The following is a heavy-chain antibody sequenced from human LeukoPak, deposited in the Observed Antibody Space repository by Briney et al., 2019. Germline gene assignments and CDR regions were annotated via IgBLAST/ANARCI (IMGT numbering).Heavy chain of an antibody. J-gene: IGHJ5*02. CDR3: ARAKALGYCGGGSCYPRGFDP. CDR2: INHSGST. D-gene: IGHD2-15*01. Sequence: PSETLSLTCAVYGGSFSGYYWSWIRQPPGKGLKWIGEINHSGSTNYNPSLKSRVTISVDTSKNQFSLKLSSVTAADTAVYYCARAKALGYCGGGSCYPRGFDPWGQGTLVTVSS. CDR1: GGSFSGYY. V-gene: IGHV4-34*01.